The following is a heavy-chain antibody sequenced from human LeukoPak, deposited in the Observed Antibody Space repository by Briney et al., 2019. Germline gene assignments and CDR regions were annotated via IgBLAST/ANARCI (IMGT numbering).Heavy chain of an antibody. CDR3: AKLAKYFFGSETFYFFEH. CDR1: GFTFSDYY. J-gene: IGHJ4*02. D-gene: IGHD3-10*01. CDR2: INQDGTEK. V-gene: IGHV3-7*01. Sequence: GGSLRLSCAASGFTFSDYYMSWVRQAPGKGLEWVANINQDGTEKYYVDSVKGRFTISRDNGKNSLYLQVNSLRVEDTAVYYCAKLAKYFFGSETFYFFEHWGQGTPVTASS.